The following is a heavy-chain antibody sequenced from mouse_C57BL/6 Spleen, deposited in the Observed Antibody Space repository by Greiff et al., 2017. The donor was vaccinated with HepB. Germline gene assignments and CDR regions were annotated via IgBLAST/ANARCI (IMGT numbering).Heavy chain of an antibody. Sequence: QVQLKESGPGLVAPSQSLSITCSASGFSLTSYAISWVRQPPGKGLEWLGVIWTGGGTNYNSALKSRLSISKDNSKSQVFLKMNSLQTEDSARYYCANISVTVYAMDYWGQGTPATVSS. CDR2: IWTGGGT. J-gene: IGHJ4*01. V-gene: IGHV2-9-1*01. CDR3: ANISVTVYAMDY. D-gene: IGHD1-1*01. CDR1: GFSLTSYA.